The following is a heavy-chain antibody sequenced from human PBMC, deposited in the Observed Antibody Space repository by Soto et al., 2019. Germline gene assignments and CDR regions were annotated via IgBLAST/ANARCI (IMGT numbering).Heavy chain of an antibody. D-gene: IGHD3-22*01. Sequence: SGPTLVNPTQTLTLTCTCSGFSLSSSGVGVGWIRQPPGKALEWLALIYWNDDKRYSPSLKTRLTIAKYTSKNQVVLTMTNMAAVDTATYYCEHSPFYDSSGYPDYWGQGTLATVSS. CDR2: IYWNDDK. CDR3: EHSPFYDSSGYPDY. J-gene: IGHJ4*02. CDR1: GFSLSSSGVG. V-gene: IGHV2-5*01.